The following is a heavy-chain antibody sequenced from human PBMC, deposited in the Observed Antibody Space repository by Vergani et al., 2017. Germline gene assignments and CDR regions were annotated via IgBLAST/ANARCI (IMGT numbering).Heavy chain of an antibody. J-gene: IGHJ4*02. CDR1: GFFFGNYG. V-gene: IGHV3-30*18. CDR3: AKVAITGTTGY. D-gene: IGHD1-14*01. CDR2: ISYDGSNK. Sequence: QVQLVESGGGVVQPGGSLRLSCRGSGFFFGNYGMYWVRQAPGKGLEWVAVISYDGSNKYYADSVKGRFTISRDNSKNTLYLQMNSLRAEDTAVYYCAKVAITGTTGYWGQGTLVTVSS.